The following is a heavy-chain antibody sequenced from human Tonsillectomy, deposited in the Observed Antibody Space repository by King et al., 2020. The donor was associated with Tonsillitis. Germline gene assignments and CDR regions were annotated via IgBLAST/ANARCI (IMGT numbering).Heavy chain of an antibody. V-gene: IGHV4-61*02. CDR2: IFTSGST. J-gene: IGHJ4*02. CDR3: ARSKGEPFFDY. D-gene: IGHD1-14*01. CDR1: GGSISNGSYY. Sequence: QVQLQESGPGLVKPSQTLSLTCTVSGGSISNGSYYWSWIRQPAGKGLGWIGRIFTSGSTHYNPSLKSRVTMSVDTSKNQCSLKRSSVTAADTAVFYCARSKGEPFFDYWGQGTLVTVSS.